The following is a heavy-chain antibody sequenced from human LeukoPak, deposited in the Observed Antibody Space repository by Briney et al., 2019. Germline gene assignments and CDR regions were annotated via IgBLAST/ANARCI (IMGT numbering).Heavy chain of an antibody. CDR3: ARDREWSWFDP. Sequence: GASVKVSCKVSGYTLTELSIHWVRQAPGQGLEWMGWISAYNGNTNYAQKLQGRVTMTTDTSTSTAYMELRSLRSDDTAVYYCARDREWSWFDPWGQGTLVTVSS. D-gene: IGHD3-3*01. CDR1: GYTLTELS. J-gene: IGHJ5*02. V-gene: IGHV1-18*01. CDR2: ISAYNGNT.